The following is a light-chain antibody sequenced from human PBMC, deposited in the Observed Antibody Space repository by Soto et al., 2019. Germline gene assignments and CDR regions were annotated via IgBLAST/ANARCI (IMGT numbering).Light chain of an antibody. V-gene: IGKV3-20*01. CDR3: QQYGSSFQNT. CDR2: GAS. CDR1: QSVSSY. Sequence: EIVMTQSPATLSVSPGERATLSCRASQSVSSYLAWYQQQPGQAPRLLIHGASRRATGIPDRFSGSGSGTDFTLTISRLEAEDFAVYYCQQYGSSFQNTFGQGTRLEIK. J-gene: IGKJ5*01.